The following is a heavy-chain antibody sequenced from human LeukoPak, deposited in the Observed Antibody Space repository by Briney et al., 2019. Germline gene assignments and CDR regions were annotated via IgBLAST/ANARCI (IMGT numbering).Heavy chain of an antibody. CDR3: ARGWWEPSRGDYYMDV. CDR2: IIPIFGTA. D-gene: IGHD2-15*01. J-gene: IGHJ6*03. CDR1: GGTFSSYA. Sequence: GASVKVSCKASGGTFSSYAISWVRQAPGQGLEWMGRIIPIFGTANYAQKFQGRVTITTDESTSTAYMELSSQRSEDTAVYYCARGWWEPSRGDYYMDVWGKGTTVTVSS. V-gene: IGHV1-69*05.